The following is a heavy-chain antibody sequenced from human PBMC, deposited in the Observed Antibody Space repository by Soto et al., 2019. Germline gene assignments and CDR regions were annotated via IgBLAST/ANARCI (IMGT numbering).Heavy chain of an antibody. CDR3: ARTNYDFWSGYLGDYYYYMDV. CDR1: GDTFTSYG. J-gene: IGHJ6*03. Sequence: QVPLVQSGAEVKKPGASVKVSCKASGDTFTSYGISWVRQAPGQGLEWMGWISAYNGNTNYAQKLQGRVTMTTDTSTSTAYMELRSLRSDDTAVYYCARTNYDFWSGYLGDYYYYMDVWGKGTTVTVSS. V-gene: IGHV1-18*01. CDR2: ISAYNGNT. D-gene: IGHD3-3*01.